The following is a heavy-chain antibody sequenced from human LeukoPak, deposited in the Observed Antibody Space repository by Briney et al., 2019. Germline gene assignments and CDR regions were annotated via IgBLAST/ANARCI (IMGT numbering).Heavy chain of an antibody. D-gene: IGHD2-2*01. Sequence: GGSLRLSCPASGFTFSSYEMDWVRQAPGKGLEWVSYISSSGSTIYYADSVKGRFTISRDNAKNSLYLQMNSLRAEDTAVYYCARESTQLFDYWGQGTLVTVSS. CDR2: ISSSGSTI. J-gene: IGHJ4*02. CDR3: ARESTQLFDY. V-gene: IGHV3-48*03. CDR1: GFTFSSYE.